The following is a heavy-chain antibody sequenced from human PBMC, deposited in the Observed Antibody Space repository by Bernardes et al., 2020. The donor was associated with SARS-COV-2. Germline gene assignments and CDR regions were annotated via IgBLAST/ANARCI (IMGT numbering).Heavy chain of an antibody. Sequence: ASVKVSCRASGYTFIYSYIHWVRQAPGQGLEWMGWINPNSGATTYAQKFQGRFTLTRDTSINTAYMDLAGLTSDDTGIYYCARDAVSTIGVFDYWGQGSLVTVSS. CDR2: INPNSGAT. CDR1: GYTFIYSY. V-gene: IGHV1-2*02. CDR3: ARDAVSTIGVFDY. J-gene: IGHJ4*02. D-gene: IGHD5-12*01.